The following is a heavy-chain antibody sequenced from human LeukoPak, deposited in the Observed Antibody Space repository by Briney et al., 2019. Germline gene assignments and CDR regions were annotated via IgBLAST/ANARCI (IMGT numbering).Heavy chain of an antibody. CDR3: AKGTVVTVFDY. J-gene: IGHJ4*02. D-gene: IGHD4-23*01. CDR1: GFTFSSSA. CDR2: ISGSGGSP. V-gene: IGHV3-23*01. Sequence: GGSLRLSCAASGFTFSSSAMSWVRQAPGKGLEWVSSISGSGGSPYYADSVKGRFTISRDNSKNTLCLQMNSLRAEDTAVYYCAKGTVVTVFDYWGQGTLVTVSS.